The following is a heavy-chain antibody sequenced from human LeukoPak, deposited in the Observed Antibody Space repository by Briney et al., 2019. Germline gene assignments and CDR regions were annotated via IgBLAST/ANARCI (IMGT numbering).Heavy chain of an antibody. J-gene: IGHJ4*02. CDR1: GFTFSSYG. D-gene: IGHD4-17*01. CDR2: ISYDGSNK. V-gene: IGHV3-30*03. CDR3: ARGFDYGDYVSYFDY. Sequence: GRSLRLSCAASGFTFSSYGMHWVRQAPGKGLEWVAVISYDGSNKYYADSVKGRFTISRDNSKNTLYLQMNSLRAEDTAVYYCARGFDYGDYVSYFDYWGQGTLVTVSS.